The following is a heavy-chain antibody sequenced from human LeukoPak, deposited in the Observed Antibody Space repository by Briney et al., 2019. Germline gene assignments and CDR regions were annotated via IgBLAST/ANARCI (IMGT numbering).Heavy chain of an antibody. CDR3: ARDYGGYYSKDWYFDL. CDR2: IYYSGST. J-gene: IGHJ2*01. Sequence: SETLSLTCTVSGGSISSYYWSWIRQPPGKGLEWIGYIYYSGSTNYNPSLKSRVTISVDTPKNQFSLKLSSVTAADTAVYYCARDYGGYYSKDWYFDLWGRGTLVTVSS. D-gene: IGHD3-22*01. CDR1: GGSISSYY. V-gene: IGHV4-59*01.